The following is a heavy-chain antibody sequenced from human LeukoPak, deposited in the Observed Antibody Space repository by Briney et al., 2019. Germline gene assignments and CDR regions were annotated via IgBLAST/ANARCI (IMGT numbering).Heavy chain of an antibody. Sequence: GRSLRLSCAASGFTFSSFGMHWVRQAPGKGLEWVAVIWYDGSYKYYADSVKGRFTISRDNSNSTLYLQMNSLRAEDTAVYYCARDKSTSCYYFYYWGQGTLVTGSS. CDR1: GFTFSSFG. CDR3: ARDKSTSCYYFYY. D-gene: IGHD2-2*01. V-gene: IGHV3-33*08. J-gene: IGHJ4*02. CDR2: IWYDGSYK.